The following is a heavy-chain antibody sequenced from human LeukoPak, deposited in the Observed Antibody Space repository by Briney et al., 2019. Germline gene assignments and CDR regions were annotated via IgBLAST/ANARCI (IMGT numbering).Heavy chain of an antibody. J-gene: IGHJ1*01. D-gene: IGHD4-23*01. CDR3: ASQLVTDTLYAEYFQH. Sequence: PGGSLRLSCAASGFTFNNYWMHWVRRAPGKGLVWVSRINSDGSNTGYVDSVKGRFTISRDNAKNTVYLQMNSLRADDTAVYYCASQLVTDTLYAEYFQHWGQGTLVTVSS. V-gene: IGHV3-74*01. CDR2: INSDGSNT. CDR1: GFTFNNYW.